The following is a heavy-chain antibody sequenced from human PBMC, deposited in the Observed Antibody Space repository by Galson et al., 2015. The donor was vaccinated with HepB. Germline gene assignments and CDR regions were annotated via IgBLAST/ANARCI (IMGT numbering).Heavy chain of an antibody. V-gene: IGHV3-30*04. CDR2: ISYDGSNK. Sequence: SLRLSCAASGFTFSSYAMHWVRQAPGKGLEWVAVISYDGSNKYYADSVKGRFTISRDNSKNTLYLQMNSLRAEDTAVYYCARGGLGGTAMVELDYWGQGTLVTVSS. D-gene: IGHD5-18*01. CDR1: GFTFSSYA. CDR3: ARGGLGGTAMVELDY. J-gene: IGHJ4*02.